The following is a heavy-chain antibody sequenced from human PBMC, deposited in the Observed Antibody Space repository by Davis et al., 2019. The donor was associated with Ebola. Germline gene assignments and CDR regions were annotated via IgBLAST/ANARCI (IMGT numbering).Heavy chain of an antibody. D-gene: IGHD3-9*01. Sequence: PGGSLRLSCAAYGFTSDDYGVSWVRQAPGKGLEWVSGINWNGGSTGYADSVKGRFTISRDNAKNSLYLQMNSLRAEDTALYYCARDLMTGPDDYWGQGTLVTVFS. CDR2: INWNGGST. CDR1: GFTSDDYG. V-gene: IGHV3-20*04. CDR3: ARDLMTGPDDY. J-gene: IGHJ4*02.